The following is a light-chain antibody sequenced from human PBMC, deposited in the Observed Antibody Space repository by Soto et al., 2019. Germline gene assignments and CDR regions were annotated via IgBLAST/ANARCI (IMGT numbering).Light chain of an antibody. V-gene: IGKV4-1*01. CDR1: QSILYSSNNKDF. Sequence: DILMTQSPDSLAVSLGERATINCTSSQSILYSSNNKDFLAWYQQKPGQPPKLLIHWASSREFGVPDRFSGSGSGTDFTLTISRLQAEDLAVYFCQQYVSFPYTFGQGTKLEIK. CDR2: WAS. CDR3: QQYVSFPYT. J-gene: IGKJ2*01.